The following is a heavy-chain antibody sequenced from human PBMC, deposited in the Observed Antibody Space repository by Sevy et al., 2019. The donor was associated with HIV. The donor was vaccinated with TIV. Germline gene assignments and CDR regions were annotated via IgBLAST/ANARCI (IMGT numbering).Heavy chain of an antibody. D-gene: IGHD2-21*01. Sequence: SETLSLTCAVSGDSVSGNTWWSWVRQPPGKGLEWIGQIYQGEMSAYNPALKSRLTMSGDKSNNVFSLKLNSVTAADTAVYYCVRNGIYSLADGGQGILVTVS. CDR3: VRNGIYSLAD. V-gene: IGHV4-4*02. CDR1: GDSVSGNTW. J-gene: IGHJ4*02. CDR2: IYQGEMS.